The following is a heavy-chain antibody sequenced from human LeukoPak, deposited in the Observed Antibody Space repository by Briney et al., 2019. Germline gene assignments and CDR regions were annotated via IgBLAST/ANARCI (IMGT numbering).Heavy chain of an antibody. CDR1: GGTFSSYA. Sequence: SVKVSCKASGGTFSSYAISWVRQAPGQGLEWMGGIIPIFGTANYAQKFQGRVTITADKSTSTAYIELSSLRSEDTAVYYCARDGYSYGHYFDYWGQGTLVTVSS. J-gene: IGHJ4*02. CDR2: IIPIFGTA. CDR3: ARDGYSYGHYFDY. D-gene: IGHD5-18*01. V-gene: IGHV1-69*06.